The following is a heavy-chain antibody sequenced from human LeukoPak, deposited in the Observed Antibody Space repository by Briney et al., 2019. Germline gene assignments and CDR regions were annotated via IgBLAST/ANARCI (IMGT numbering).Heavy chain of an antibody. V-gene: IGHV1-69*05. Sequence: SVKVSCKASGGTFSSYSITWVRQAPGQGPEWMGGIMPLFNTANYAQQFQGRVTITTDESTSTAYMELSSLRFEDTAMYYCARVDRYHYYLDVWGKGTTVTVSS. J-gene: IGHJ6*03. CDR1: GGTFSSYS. CDR2: IMPLFNTA. CDR3: ARVDRYHYYLDV.